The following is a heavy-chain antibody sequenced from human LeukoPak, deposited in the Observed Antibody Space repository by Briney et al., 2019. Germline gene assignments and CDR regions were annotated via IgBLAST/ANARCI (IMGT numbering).Heavy chain of an antibody. J-gene: IGHJ4*02. CDR3: AIPAVSACYTYFAY. D-gene: IGHD3-3*01. V-gene: IGHV5-51*01. Sequence: GISLKFSCKASGFSSMNYWIGWVRQPPGKGLEWMGIIYPADSATRSSPSFQGQATISANESINTPYLQWNSLTASETVSYCCAIPAVSACYTYFAYGGRGPLVTSSS. CDR2: IYPADSAT. CDR1: GFSSMNYW.